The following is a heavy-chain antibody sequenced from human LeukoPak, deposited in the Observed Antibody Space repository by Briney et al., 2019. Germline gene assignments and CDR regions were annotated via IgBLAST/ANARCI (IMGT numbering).Heavy chain of an antibody. J-gene: IGHJ4*02. Sequence: PGGSLRLSCAASGFTFSSYGMHWVRQAPGKGLEWVAVISYDGSNKYYADSVKGRVTISRDNSKNTLYLQMNSLRAEDTAVYYCAKDLWGLQWLVPYFDYWGQGTLVTVSS. CDR3: AKDLWGLQWLVPYFDY. V-gene: IGHV3-30*18. D-gene: IGHD6-19*01. CDR2: ISYDGSNK. CDR1: GFTFSSYG.